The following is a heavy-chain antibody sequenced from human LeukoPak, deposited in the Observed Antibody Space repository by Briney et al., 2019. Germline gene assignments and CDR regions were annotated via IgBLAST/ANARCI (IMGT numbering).Heavy chain of an antibody. CDR2: MSYDGSNK. CDR1: GFTFSSCS. CDR3: ARDRYSGSYFPDH. V-gene: IGHV3-30*03. J-gene: IGHJ5*02. Sequence: GGSLRLSCAASGFTFSSCSMYWVRQAPGKGLEWVAIMSYDGSNKYYADSVKGRFTISRDNAKNTLYLQMNSLRAGDTAVYYCARDRYSGSYFPDHWGQGTLVTVSS. D-gene: IGHD1-26*01.